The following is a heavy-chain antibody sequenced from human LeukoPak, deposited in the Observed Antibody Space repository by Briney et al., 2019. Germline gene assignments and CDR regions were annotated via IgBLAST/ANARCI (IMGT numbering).Heavy chain of an antibody. CDR2: INHSGST. CDR3: ARGPIVVVPAAMPREDY. J-gene: IGHJ4*02. Sequence: NPSETLSLTCTVSGGSISGSSYYWAWIRQPPGKGLEWIGEINHSGSTNYNPSLKSRVTISVDTSKNQFSLKLSSVTAADTAVYYCARGPIVVVPAAMPREDYWGQGTLVTVSS. CDR1: GGSISGSSYY. V-gene: IGHV4-39*07. D-gene: IGHD2-2*01.